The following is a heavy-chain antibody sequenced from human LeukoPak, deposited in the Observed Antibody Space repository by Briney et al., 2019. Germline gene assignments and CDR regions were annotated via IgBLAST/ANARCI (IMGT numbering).Heavy chain of an antibody. V-gene: IGHV4-34*01. J-gene: IGHJ6*03. CDR3: ARDYDFWSGYPGHYYYYMDV. CDR2: IYYSGST. Sequence: SETLSLTCAVYGGSFSGYYWGWIRQPPGKGLEWIGSIYYSGSTYYNPSLKSRVTISVDTSKNQFSLKLSSVTAADTAVYYCARDYDFWSGYPGHYYYYMDVWGKGTTVTVSS. CDR1: GGSFSGYY. D-gene: IGHD3-3*01.